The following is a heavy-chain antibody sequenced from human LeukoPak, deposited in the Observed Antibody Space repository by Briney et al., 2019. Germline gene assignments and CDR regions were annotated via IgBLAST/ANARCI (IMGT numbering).Heavy chain of an antibody. D-gene: IGHD3-10*02. CDR2: ISSSGSTK. Sequence: GGSLRLSCAASGFTFSSYGMHWVRQAPGKGLEWGSYISSSGSTKYYADSVKGRFTISRDNAKNSLYLQMNSLRAEDTAVYYCAELGITMIGGVWGKGTTVTISS. V-gene: IGHV3-48*04. CDR3: AELGITMIGGV. CDR1: GFTFSSYG. J-gene: IGHJ6*04.